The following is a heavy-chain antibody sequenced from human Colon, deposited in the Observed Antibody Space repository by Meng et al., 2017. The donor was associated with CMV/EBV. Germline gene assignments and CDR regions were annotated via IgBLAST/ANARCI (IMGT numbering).Heavy chain of an antibody. D-gene: IGHD3-16*01. J-gene: IGHJ3*02. CDR2: INPNNGDT. CDR3: AGELRGVVSFDT. CDR1: GYTFTGYY. Sequence: ASVKVSCKASGYTFTGYYINWVRRAPGQGLEWMGCINPNNGDTKYGQRFQGRVTMTRDTSISTAYMELSGLTSDDTAVYYCAGELRGVVSFDTWGQGTMVTVSS. V-gene: IGHV1-2*02.